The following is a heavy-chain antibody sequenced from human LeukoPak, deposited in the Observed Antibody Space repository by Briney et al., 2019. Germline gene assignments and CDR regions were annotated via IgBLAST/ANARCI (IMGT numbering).Heavy chain of an antibody. V-gene: IGHV3-21*01. CDR3: ARVPHAMVRGVIITEFYFDY. Sequence: GGSLRLSCAASGLTFSSYSMNWVRQAPGKGLEWVSSISSTSNYIYYADSVKGRFTISRDNAKNSLYLQMNSLRAEDTAVYYCARVPHAMVRGVIITEFYFDYWGQGTLLTVSS. CDR2: ISSTSNYI. D-gene: IGHD3-10*01. CDR1: GLTFSSYS. J-gene: IGHJ4*02.